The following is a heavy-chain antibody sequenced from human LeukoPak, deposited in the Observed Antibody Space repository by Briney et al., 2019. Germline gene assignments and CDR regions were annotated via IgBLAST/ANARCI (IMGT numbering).Heavy chain of an antibody. J-gene: IGHJ4*02. CDR3: ARSNFKDTAMGEFDY. V-gene: IGHV3-33*01. Sequence: GRSLRLSCAASGFTVSSYGMHWVRQAPGKGLEWVAVIWYDGSNKYYADSVKGRFTISRDNSKNTLYLQMNSLRAEDTAVYYCARSNFKDTAMGEFDYWGQGTLVTVSS. CDR1: GFTVSSYG. CDR2: IWYDGSNK. D-gene: IGHD5-18*01.